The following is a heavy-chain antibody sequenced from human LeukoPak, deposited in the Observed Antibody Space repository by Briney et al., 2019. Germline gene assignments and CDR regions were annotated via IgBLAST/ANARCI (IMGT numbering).Heavy chain of an antibody. J-gene: IGHJ4*02. CDR3: AKRGVYGNFYFDY. Sequence: GGFLRLSCAASGFTFSSYAMSWVRQAPGKGLEWVSTIGGSGANTYYADSLRGRFTISRNNYKNTLYLQMNSLRAEDTAVYYCAKRGVYGNFYFDYWGQGTLATVSS. V-gene: IGHV3-23*01. CDR1: GFTFSSYA. D-gene: IGHD4-11*01. CDR2: IGGSGANT.